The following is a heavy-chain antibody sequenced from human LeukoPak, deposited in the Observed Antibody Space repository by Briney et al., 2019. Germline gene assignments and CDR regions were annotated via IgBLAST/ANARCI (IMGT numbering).Heavy chain of an antibody. D-gene: IGHD1-1*01. Sequence: SGTLSLTCTVSGYSISSGNYWGWIRQPPGKGLEWIGSIYHSGSTYYNPSLKSRVTISVDTSKNQFSLKLSSVTAADTAVYYCARGGGTRLNWFDPWGQGTLVTVSS. CDR2: IYHSGST. CDR3: ARGGGTRLNWFDP. V-gene: IGHV4-38-2*02. CDR1: GYSISSGNY. J-gene: IGHJ5*02.